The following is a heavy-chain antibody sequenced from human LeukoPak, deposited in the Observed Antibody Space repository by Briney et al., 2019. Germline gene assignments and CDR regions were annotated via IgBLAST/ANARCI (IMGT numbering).Heavy chain of an antibody. Sequence: GGSLRLSCAASGFTFRSYAISWVRQAPGKGLEWVSGISGSGGDTYFADSVKGRFTISRDNSKNTVFLQMDSLRAEDTAVYYCAKTTAGYSSGRYPGWPVDYWGQGTLVTVSS. J-gene: IGHJ4*02. V-gene: IGHV3-23*01. CDR2: ISGSGGDT. CDR3: AKTTAGYSSGRYPGWPVDY. D-gene: IGHD6-19*01. CDR1: GFTFRSYA.